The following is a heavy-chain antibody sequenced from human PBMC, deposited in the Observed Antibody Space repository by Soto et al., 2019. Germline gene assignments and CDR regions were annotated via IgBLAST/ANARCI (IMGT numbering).Heavy chain of an antibody. D-gene: IGHD3-10*01. J-gene: IGHJ4*02. Sequence: QVQLVQSGAEVKKPGASVKVSCKASGYTFTGYYMHWVRQAPGQGLEWMGWINPNSGGTNYAQKSQGRVTMTRDTSISTAYMELRRLRSDDPAVYYCASMGGSGALDYWGQGTLVTVSS. CDR1: GYTFTGYY. V-gene: IGHV1-2*02. CDR2: INPNSGGT. CDR3: ASMGGSGALDY.